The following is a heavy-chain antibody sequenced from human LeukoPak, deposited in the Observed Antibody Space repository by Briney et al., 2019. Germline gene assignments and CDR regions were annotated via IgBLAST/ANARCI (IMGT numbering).Heavy chain of an antibody. D-gene: IGHD3-3*01. V-gene: IGHV4-59*08. Sequence: WETLSLTCTVSGGSISSYYWSWIRQPPGKGLEWIGYIYYSGSTNYNPSLKSRVTISVDTSKNQFSLKLSSVTAADTAVYYCARQRFLEWYFDYWGQGTLVTVSS. CDR2: IYYSGST. CDR3: ARQRFLEWYFDY. CDR1: GGSISSYY. J-gene: IGHJ4*02.